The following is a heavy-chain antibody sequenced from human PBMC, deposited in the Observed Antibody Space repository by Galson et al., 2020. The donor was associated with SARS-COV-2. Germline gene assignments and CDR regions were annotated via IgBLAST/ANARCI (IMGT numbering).Heavy chain of an antibody. Sequence: SETLSLTCAVYGGSFSGYYWSWIRQPPGKGLEWIGEINSSGSTNYNPSLKSRVTISVDTSKNQFSLELTSVTAADTAVYFCAYGVVAGTGYWGQGILVTVSS. J-gene: IGHJ4*02. V-gene: IGHV4-34*01. CDR2: INSSGST. CDR1: GGSFSGYY. D-gene: IGHD6-19*01. CDR3: AYGVVAGTGY.